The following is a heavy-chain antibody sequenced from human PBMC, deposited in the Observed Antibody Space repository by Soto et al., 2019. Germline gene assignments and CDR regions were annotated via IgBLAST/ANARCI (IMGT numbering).Heavy chain of an antibody. CDR2: ITHLENT. V-gene: IGHV4-30-2*06. Sequence: QLRLQESGSGVVETSESLSLTCTVFGASITYGGYSWSWIRQSPGRGLEWIGHITHLENTYFNPSFKSRLSMSIDRAKNQLSLKLTSMTAADKGRYFCVRGGGNDPFEYWGQGILVTVSS. CDR3: VRGGGNDPFEY. J-gene: IGHJ4*02. CDR1: GASITYGGYS. D-gene: IGHD5-12*01.